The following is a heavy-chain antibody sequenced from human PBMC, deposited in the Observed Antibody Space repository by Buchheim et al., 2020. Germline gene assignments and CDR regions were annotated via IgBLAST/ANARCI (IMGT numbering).Heavy chain of an antibody. Sequence: QVQLVQSGAELKRPGSSVKVSCKVSGGIFSSYAISWVRQAPGQGLEWMGGIIPILKTPNSAQKFQGRVTITADESARTAYLELSSLTSDDTAMYYCARGPRGYHDSSGYAVYWGEGSL. CDR2: IIPILKTP. V-gene: IGHV1-69*12. CDR1: GGIFSSYA. J-gene: IGHJ4*02. CDR3: ARGPRGYHDSSGYAVY. D-gene: IGHD3-22*01.